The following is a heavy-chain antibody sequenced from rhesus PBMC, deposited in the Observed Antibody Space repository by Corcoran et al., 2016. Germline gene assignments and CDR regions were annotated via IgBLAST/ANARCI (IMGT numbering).Heavy chain of an antibody. CDR2: ISNGRDKT. J-gene: IGHJ4*01. Sequence: VQLLESGGGLVQPGGSLSLSFVASGFTFSSYVMHWVRQAPGKGRGRGADISNGRDKTYYEDSGNGRATIARDNSATTLSLQMNSLTTEDTAVYYCAKGGNGWHFDYWGQGVLVTVSS. D-gene: IGHD6-31*01. CDR1: GFTFSSYV. CDR3: AKGGNGWHFDY. V-gene: IGHV3-103*01.